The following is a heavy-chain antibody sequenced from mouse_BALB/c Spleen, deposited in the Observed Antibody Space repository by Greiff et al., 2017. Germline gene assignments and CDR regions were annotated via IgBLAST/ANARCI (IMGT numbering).Heavy chain of an antibody. CDR2: IFPGSGNT. D-gene: IGHD2-10*01. J-gene: IGHJ2*01. CDR1: GYSFTSYY. Sequence: QVQLKQSGPELVKPGASVKISCKASGYSFTSYYIHWVKQRPGQGLEWIGWIFPGSGNTKYNEKFKGKATLTADTSSSTAYMQLSSLTSEDSAVYFCATYYGNYGFDYWGQGTTLTVSS. CDR3: ATYYGNYGFDY. V-gene: IGHV1-66*01.